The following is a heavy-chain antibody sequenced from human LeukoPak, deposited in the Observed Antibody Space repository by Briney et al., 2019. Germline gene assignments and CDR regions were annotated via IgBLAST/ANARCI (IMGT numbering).Heavy chain of an antibody. J-gene: IGHJ4*02. Sequence: ASVKVSCKASGYTFTGYYMYWVRQAPGQGLEWMGFINPNTGGTIYAQKFQARVTMTRDTSISTAYMELRGLISDDTAVYYCARRYDFWSGYPTAFDYWGQGTLVTVSP. D-gene: IGHD3-3*01. CDR3: ARRYDFWSGYPTAFDY. CDR1: GYTFTGYY. V-gene: IGHV1-2*02. CDR2: INPNTGGT.